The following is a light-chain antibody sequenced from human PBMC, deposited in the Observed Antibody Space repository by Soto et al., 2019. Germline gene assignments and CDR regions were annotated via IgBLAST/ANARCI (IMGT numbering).Light chain of an antibody. Sequence: EIVMTQSPATLSVAPGERATLSCRASQSVSSSYLAWYQQKPGQAPRLLIYGASSRATGIPDRFSGSGSGTDFTLTISRLEPEDFAVYYCQQYGSSITFGQGRRLEIK. V-gene: IGKV3-20*01. CDR2: GAS. CDR3: QQYGSSIT. CDR1: QSVSSSY. J-gene: IGKJ5*01.